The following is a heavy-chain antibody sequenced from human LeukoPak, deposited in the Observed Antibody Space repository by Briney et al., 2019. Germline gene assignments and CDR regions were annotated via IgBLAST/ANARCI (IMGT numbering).Heavy chain of an antibody. V-gene: IGHV4-59*08. J-gene: IGHJ5*02. D-gene: IGHD3-3*01. CDR1: GGSISSYY. CDR2: IYYSGST. CDR3: ARQIRFLEWFTGWFDP. Sequence: SETLSLTCTVSGGSISSYYWSRIRQPPGKGLEWIGYIYYSGSTNYNPSLKSRVTISVDTSKNQFSLKLSSVTAADTAVYYCARQIRFLEWFTGWFDPWGQGTLVTVSS.